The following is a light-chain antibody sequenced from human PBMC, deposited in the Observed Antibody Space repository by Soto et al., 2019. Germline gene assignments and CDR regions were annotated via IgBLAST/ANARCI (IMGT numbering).Light chain of an antibody. J-gene: IGKJ2*01. CDR3: QQYATSSPT. CDR1: QSISIY. Sequence: DIQMTQSPSTLSASVGDRVTITCRASQSISIYLAWYQQRPREAPKLLIYGGSSLESGVPSRVSGSGSGTEFTLAISSLQPTDFATYYCQQYATSSPTFGQGTKLEI. V-gene: IGKV1-5*01. CDR2: GGS.